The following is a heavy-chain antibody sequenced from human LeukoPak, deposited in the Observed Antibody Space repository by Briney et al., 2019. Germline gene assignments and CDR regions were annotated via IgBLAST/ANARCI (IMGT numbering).Heavy chain of an antibody. J-gene: IGHJ4*02. CDR3: ARGRVAGTISY. D-gene: IGHD6-19*01. CDR2: ISYDGSNK. Sequence: GGSLRLSCAASGFTFSSYAMHWVRQAPGKGLEWVAVISYDGSNKYYADSVKGRFTISRDNSKNTLYLQMNSLRAEDTAVYYCARGRVAGTISYWGQGTLVTVSS. CDR1: GFTFSSYA. V-gene: IGHV3-30-3*01.